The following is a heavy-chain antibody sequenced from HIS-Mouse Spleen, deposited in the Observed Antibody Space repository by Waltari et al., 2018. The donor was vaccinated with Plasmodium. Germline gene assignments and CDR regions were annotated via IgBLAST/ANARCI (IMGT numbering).Heavy chain of an antibody. V-gene: IGHV4-4*07. CDR1: GGSFRSYY. Sequence: QVPLQESGPGLVKPSENLSLPCTVSGGSFRSYYWSWTRQPAGKGLEWIGRIYTSGSTNYNPSLKSRVTMSVDTSKNQFSLKLSSVTAADTAVYYCARGDGTAMAFDYWGQGTLVTVSS. CDR3: ARGDGTAMAFDY. D-gene: IGHD5-18*01. CDR2: IYTSGST. J-gene: IGHJ4*02.